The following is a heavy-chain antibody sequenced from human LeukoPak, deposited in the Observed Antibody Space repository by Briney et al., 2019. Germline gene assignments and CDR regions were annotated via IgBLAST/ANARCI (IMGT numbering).Heavy chain of an antibody. CDR3: ARGPPNYDFWSGYIPTERYYYYYYMDV. CDR1: GYTFNTYA. CDR2: INTNTGKP. V-gene: IGHV7-4-1*02. Sequence: GASVKVSCKASGYTFNTYAMNWVRQAPGQGLEWMGWINTNTGKPTSVQGFRGRFDFSLDTSVSTAYLHISSLKTEDTAVYYCARGPPNYDFWSGYIPTERYYYYYYMDVWGKGTTVTVSS. D-gene: IGHD3-3*01. J-gene: IGHJ6*03.